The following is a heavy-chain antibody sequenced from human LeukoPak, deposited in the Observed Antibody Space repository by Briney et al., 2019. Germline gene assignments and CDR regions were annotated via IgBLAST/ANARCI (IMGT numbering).Heavy chain of an antibody. V-gene: IGHV3-23*01. D-gene: IGHD6-13*01. CDR3: AKKPSRHFEY. CDR1: EFTFSSYA. Sequence: PGGSLRLSCAASEFTFSSYAMSWVRQAPGKGLEWISAISRSGDLTYYAESVKGRFTISRDNSKNTLFLQVNSLRAEDTAVYYCAKKPSRHFEYWGQGTLVTVSS. J-gene: IGHJ4*02. CDR2: ISRSGDLT.